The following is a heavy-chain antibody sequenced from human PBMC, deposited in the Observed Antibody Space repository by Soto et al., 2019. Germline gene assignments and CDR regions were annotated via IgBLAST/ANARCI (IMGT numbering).Heavy chain of an antibody. J-gene: IGHJ5*01. CDR2: VSNDGIRK. D-gene: IGHD3-22*01. V-gene: IGHV3-30*03. CDR3: ARWVGGSMYDNSGKYDS. CDR1: GFIFSGSG. Sequence: QVQLVESGGGVVHPGRYLRLTCAASGFIFSGSGMHWVRQAPGKGLEWVALVSNDGIRKYYGDDVKGRFTISRDNAENTLYLQMNSLRAEDTAVYYCARWVGGSMYDNSGKYDSWGQGTLVTVSS.